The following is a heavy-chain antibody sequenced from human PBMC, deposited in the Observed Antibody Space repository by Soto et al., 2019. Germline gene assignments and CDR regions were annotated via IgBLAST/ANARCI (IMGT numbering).Heavy chain of an antibody. Sequence: EVQLLDSGGGLVQPGGSLRLSCAASGFTFDNYAMSWVRQAPGKGLEWISGIDKSGDSTFYTDSVKGRFTISRDNSKNTHYRQMHSLRVEDTAVYYCAKAGGIGEDTSIYRQIDYWGQGTLVTVSS. CDR2: IDKSGDST. CDR1: GFTFDNYA. V-gene: IGHV3-23*01. J-gene: IGHJ4*02. D-gene: IGHD3-3*02. CDR3: AKAGGIGEDTSIYRQIDY.